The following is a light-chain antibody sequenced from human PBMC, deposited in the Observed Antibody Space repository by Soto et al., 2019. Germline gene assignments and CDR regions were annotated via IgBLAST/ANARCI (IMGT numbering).Light chain of an antibody. J-gene: IGKJ4*01. CDR1: QSVSSGY. Sequence: EIVLTQSPGTLSLSPGERATISCRASQSVSSGYLAWYQQKPGQAPRLLIYGASSRATGIPDRCSGSGSGTDFTLTISGLEPEDFAVYYCQQYVTSPLTFGGGTKVDIK. CDR2: GAS. CDR3: QQYVTSPLT. V-gene: IGKV3-20*01.